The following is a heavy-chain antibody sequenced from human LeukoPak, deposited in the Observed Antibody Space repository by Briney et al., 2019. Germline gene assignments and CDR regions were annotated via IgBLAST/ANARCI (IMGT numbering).Heavy chain of an antibody. D-gene: IGHD6-13*01. CDR1: GFTFSSYA. J-gene: IGHJ4*02. CDR3: AKRVAASGPYFDY. CDR2: ISGSGAST. V-gene: IGHV3-23*01. Sequence: PGGSLRLSCVASGFTFSSYALNWVRQTPGKGLEWVSTISGSGASTYYADAVRGRFTISRDNSRNTLQLQMNSLRAEDTAVYYCAKRVAASGPYFDYWGQGTLVTVSS.